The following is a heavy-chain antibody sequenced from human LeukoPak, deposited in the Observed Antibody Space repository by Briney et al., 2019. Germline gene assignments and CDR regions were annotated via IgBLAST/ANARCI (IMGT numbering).Heavy chain of an antibody. CDR3: ARGVYAFDI. CDR2: IREDGGEI. Sequence: PGGSLRLSCVASGFTFSSHWMTWVRQAPGKGLEWVANIREDGGEIYYLDSVKGRFTISRDNAKNSLYLQMSSLRVEDTAVYFCARGVYAFDIWGQGTMVTVSA. CDR1: GFTFSSHW. J-gene: IGHJ3*02. V-gene: IGHV3-7*04.